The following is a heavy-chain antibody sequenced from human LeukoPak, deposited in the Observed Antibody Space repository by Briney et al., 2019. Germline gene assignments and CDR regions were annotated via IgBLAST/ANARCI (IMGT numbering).Heavy chain of an antibody. CDR3: AKSALAAAKGTS. Sequence: GGSLRLSCAASGSTFSSYGMSWVRQAPGKGLEWVSGISEGGGSTYYADSVKGRLTISRDNSKNTLYLQMNSLRAEDTAVYYCAKSALAAAKGTSWGQGTLVTVSS. V-gene: IGHV3-23*01. CDR2: ISEGGGST. D-gene: IGHD6-13*01. CDR1: GSTFSSYG. J-gene: IGHJ5*02.